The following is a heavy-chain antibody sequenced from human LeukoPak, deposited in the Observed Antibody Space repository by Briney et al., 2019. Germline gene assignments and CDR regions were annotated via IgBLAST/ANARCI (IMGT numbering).Heavy chain of an antibody. CDR1: GYSISSGYQ. J-gene: IGHJ5*02. Sequence: SETLSLTCAVSGYSISSGYQWAWIRQSPGKGLEWIGSIYHSGSAHYNPSLKSRVTILVETSKNRFSLKLYSVTAADTAVYYCARDPRWLTPDCTSTSCYENYFDPWGQGTLVTVSS. D-gene: IGHD2-2*01. CDR2: IYHSGSA. V-gene: IGHV4-38-2*02. CDR3: ARDPRWLTPDCTSTSCYENYFDP.